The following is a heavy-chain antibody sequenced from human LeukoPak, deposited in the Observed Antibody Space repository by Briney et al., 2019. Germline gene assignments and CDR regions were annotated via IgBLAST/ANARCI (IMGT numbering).Heavy chain of an antibody. V-gene: IGHV3-7*01. CDR2: IKQDGSEK. J-gene: IGHJ4*02. Sequence: PGGSLRLSCAASGFTFSSYWMSWVRQAPGKGLEWVANIKQDGSEKYYVDSVKGRFTISRDNAKNSLYLQMNSLRAEDTAVYYCARDAEAVPAAIDYFDYWGQGTLVTVSS. D-gene: IGHD2-2*02. CDR3: ARDAEAVPAAIDYFDY. CDR1: GFTFSSYW.